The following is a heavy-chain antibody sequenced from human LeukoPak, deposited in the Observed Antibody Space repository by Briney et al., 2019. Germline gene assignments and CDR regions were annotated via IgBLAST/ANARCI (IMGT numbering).Heavy chain of an antibody. J-gene: IGHJ4*02. CDR2: IYYSGST. Sequence: PSETLSLTCTVSGGSISSGDYYWSWIRQPPGKGLEWIRYIYYSGSTYYNPSLKSRVTISVDTSKNQFSLKLSSVTAADTAVYYCARDRQDTAMGEEDYFDYWGQGTLVTVSS. CDR1: GGSISSGDYY. D-gene: IGHD5-18*01. CDR3: ARDRQDTAMGEEDYFDY. V-gene: IGHV4-30-4*08.